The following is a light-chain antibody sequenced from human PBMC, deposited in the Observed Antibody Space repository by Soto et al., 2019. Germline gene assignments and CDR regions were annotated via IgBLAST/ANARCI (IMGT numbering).Light chain of an antibody. CDR3: AAWDDSLNGSV. V-gene: IGLV1-44*01. CDR2: SHN. CDR1: SSNIGSNT. J-gene: IGLJ1*01. Sequence: QSVLTQPPSASGTPGQRVTISCSGSSSNIGSNTVNWYQQLPGTAPKLLIYSHNQRPSGVPDRFSGSQSGTSASLATSGLQSEDEADYYCAAWDDSLNGSVFGTGTKLTVL.